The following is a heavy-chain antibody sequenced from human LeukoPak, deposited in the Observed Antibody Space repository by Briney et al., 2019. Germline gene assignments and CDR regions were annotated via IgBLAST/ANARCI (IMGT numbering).Heavy chain of an antibody. Sequence: GGSLRLSCAASGFTFTNAWMSWGRQAPGKGLEWVGRIKTKTEGGTTDYAAPVKDRFTISRDDSENTMYLQMNSLKIEDTAVYSCVVLTSGYWGQGTLVTVSS. J-gene: IGHJ4*02. D-gene: IGHD3-9*01. CDR1: GFTFTNAW. CDR2: IKTKTEGGTT. CDR3: VVLTSGY. V-gene: IGHV3-15*01.